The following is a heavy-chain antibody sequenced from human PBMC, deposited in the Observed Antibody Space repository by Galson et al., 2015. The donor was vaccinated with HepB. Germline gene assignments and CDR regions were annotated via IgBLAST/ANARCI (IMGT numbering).Heavy chain of an antibody. CDR1: EFTFSSYW. CDR2: INPDGSEK. Sequence: SLRLSCAASEFTFSSYWMNWVRQAPGKGLEWVANINPDGSEKYYVASLKGRFTIYRDNAKNSLYLQMDSLRAEDTAVYYCARRISLVRGIITKPDYYYGMDVWGLGTLVTVSS. CDR3: ARRISLVRGIITKPDYYYGMDV. J-gene: IGHJ6*02. D-gene: IGHD3-10*01. V-gene: IGHV3-7*03.